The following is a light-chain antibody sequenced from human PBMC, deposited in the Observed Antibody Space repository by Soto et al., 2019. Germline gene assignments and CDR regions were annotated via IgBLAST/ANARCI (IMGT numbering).Light chain of an antibody. J-gene: IGLJ2*01. V-gene: IGLV2-11*01. CDR2: DVS. CDR3: CSYAGSYTVI. Sequence: QSVLTQPRSVSGSPGQSVTISCTGTSSDVGGYNYVSWYQHHPGKAPKLVIYDVSERPSGVPDRFSGSKSGNTASLTISGLQAEDEADYYCCSYAGSYTVIFGGGTNHTVL. CDR1: SSDVGGYNY.